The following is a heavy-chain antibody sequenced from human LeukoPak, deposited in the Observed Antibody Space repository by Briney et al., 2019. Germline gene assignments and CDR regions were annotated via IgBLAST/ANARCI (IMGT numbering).Heavy chain of an antibody. CDR3: ARGPLAYSSGWEFDY. CDR1: GDSVTTYY. V-gene: IGHV4-59*02. D-gene: IGHD6-19*01. Sequence: PSETLSLTCTVSGDSVTTYYWSWIRQPPGKGLEWIAYIHYTGSSNYNPSLKSRVTISVDTSKNQFSLNLSSVTAADTAVYYCARGPLAYSSGWEFDYWGQGTLVTVSS. CDR2: IHYTGSS. J-gene: IGHJ4*02.